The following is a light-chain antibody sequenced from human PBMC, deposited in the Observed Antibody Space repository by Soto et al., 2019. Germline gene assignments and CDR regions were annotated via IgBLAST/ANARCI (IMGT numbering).Light chain of an antibody. CDR2: DAS. J-gene: IGKJ5*01. CDR3: QQRSHWPPVT. V-gene: IGKV3-11*01. CDR1: QSVSNR. Sequence: EIVLTQSPATLSLSPGERATLSCRASQSVSNRLAWYQQKPGQAPRLLIFDASNRATGVPARFSGSGSGTDFTLTISSLEPDDFAIYHCQQRSHWPPVTFGQGTRLEI.